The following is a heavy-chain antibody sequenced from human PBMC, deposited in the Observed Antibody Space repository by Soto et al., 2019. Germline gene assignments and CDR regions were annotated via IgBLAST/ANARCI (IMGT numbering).Heavy chain of an antibody. CDR2: SKSKTDGGTT. J-gene: IGHJ4*02. CDR1: GFTFSNAW. D-gene: IGHD6-19*01. CDR3: TTCLGVAAPGY. V-gene: IGHV3-15*01. Sequence: GGSLRLSCAASGFTFSNAWMSWVRQAPGKGLEWVGRSKSKTDGGTTDYAAPVKGRFTISRDDSKNTLYLQMNSLKTEGTAVYYCTTCLGVAAPGYWGQGTLVTVSS.